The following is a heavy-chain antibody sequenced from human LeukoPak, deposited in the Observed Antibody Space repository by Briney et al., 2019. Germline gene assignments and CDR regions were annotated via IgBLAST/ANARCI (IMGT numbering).Heavy chain of an antibody. CDR3: ARDEWGGGIAAAGLSYYYGMDV. V-gene: IGHV3-30-3*01. J-gene: IGHJ6*02. Sequence: GGSLRLSCAASGFTFSSYAMHWVRQAPGKGLEWVAVISYDGSNKYYADYVKGRFTISRDNSKNTLYLQMNSLRAEDTAVYYCARDEWGGGIAAAGLSYYYGMDVWGQGTTVTVSS. D-gene: IGHD6-13*01. CDR2: ISYDGSNK. CDR1: GFTFSSYA.